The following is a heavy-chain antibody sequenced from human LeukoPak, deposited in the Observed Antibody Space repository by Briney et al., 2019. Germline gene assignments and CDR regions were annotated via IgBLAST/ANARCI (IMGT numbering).Heavy chain of an antibody. CDR1: GFTFSSYV. J-gene: IGHJ6*01. CDR3: ARASDGMDV. Sequence: GGALRLSCAACGFTFSSYVMHWVREARRKVLELVAVISYDGSNKYYSDSVKSGFTISRQHSKSTLYLQMNSLRADNTAVYYCARASDGMDVSGQGTTVTVSS. CDR2: ISYDGSNK. V-gene: IGHV3-30-3*01.